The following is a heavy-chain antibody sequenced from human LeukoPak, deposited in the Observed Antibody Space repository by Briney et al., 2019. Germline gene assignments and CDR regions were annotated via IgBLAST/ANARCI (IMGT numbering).Heavy chain of an antibody. D-gene: IGHD3-10*01. V-gene: IGHV3-23*05. CDR3: ARDYKADF. CDR1: GFTFSTYA. CDR2: IDIYATKT. J-gene: IGHJ4*02. Sequence: PGGSLRLSCATSGFTFSTYAMTWVRQAPGKGLEWVSAIDIYATKTNYADSVKGRFTISRDNSKNTLYLQMNSLRGEDTAIHYCARDYKADFWGQGTLVTVSS.